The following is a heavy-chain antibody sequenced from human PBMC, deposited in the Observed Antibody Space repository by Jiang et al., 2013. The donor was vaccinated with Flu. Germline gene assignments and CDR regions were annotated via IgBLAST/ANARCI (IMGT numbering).Heavy chain of an antibody. CDR2: ISYDGSNK. Sequence: VQLVESGGGVVQPGRSLRLSCAASGFTFSSYGIHWVRQAPGKGLEWVAFISYDGSNKYYADSVKGRFTISRDNSKNTVYLQMNSLRAEDTAVYYCAKGGSGGNSLDYFDYWGQGTLVTVSS. CDR1: GFTFSSYG. D-gene: IGHD4-23*01. V-gene: IGHV3-30*18. J-gene: IGHJ4*02. CDR3: AKGGSGGNSLDYFDY.